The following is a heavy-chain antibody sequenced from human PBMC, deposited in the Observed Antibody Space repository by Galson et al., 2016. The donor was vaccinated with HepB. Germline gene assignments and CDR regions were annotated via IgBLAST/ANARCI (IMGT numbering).Heavy chain of an antibody. J-gene: IGHJ4*02. V-gene: IGHV3-49*03. CDR3: CRSHTAHPAIAAI. CDR1: GFKFSDYA. D-gene: IGHD6-25*01. CDR2: IRSKGYGRST. Sequence: SLRLSCATSGFKFSDYAMSWFRQTPGKGLEWVGFIRSKGYGRSTQYAASVTGRFTISRDDSKSIAYLQMSSLKVEDSALYYCCRSHTAHPAIAAIWGQGTLVTVSS.